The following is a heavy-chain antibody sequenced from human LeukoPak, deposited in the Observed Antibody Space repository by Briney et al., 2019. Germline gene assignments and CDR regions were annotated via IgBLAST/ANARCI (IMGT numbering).Heavy chain of an antibody. CDR3: ARGVLVGATGHHFAY. D-gene: IGHD2-8*02. J-gene: IGHJ4*02. V-gene: IGHV4-61*01. Sequence: PSETLSLTCTVSGPSISCGRYYWSWIRQPPGEGLECLGHVRSNGSTKYNHSLKSRVAISEDTPKNQFALKLSSVTAADTAVYYCARGVLVGATGHHFAYWGQGTLVTVSS. CDR1: GPSISCGRYY. CDR2: VRSNGST.